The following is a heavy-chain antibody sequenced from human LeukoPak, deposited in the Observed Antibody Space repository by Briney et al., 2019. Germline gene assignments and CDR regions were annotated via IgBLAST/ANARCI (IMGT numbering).Heavy chain of an antibody. V-gene: IGHV3-48*01. CDR3: AKHLYRITIVNDAFDI. CDR1: GFTFSSYG. CDR2: ISSSRSTI. D-gene: IGHD3-10*01. J-gene: IGHJ3*02. Sequence: GGSLRLSCAASGFTFSSYGMTGVRQAPGKGLEWVSYISSSRSTIYYADSVKCRFTISRDNDKNSLYLQLNSLRAEDTAVYYCAKHLYRITIVNDAFDIWGQGTMVTVSS.